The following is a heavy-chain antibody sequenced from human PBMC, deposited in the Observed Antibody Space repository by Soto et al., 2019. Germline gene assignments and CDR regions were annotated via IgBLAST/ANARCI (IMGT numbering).Heavy chain of an antibody. J-gene: IGHJ4*02. Sequence: EVQLVESGGDLVQPGRSLRLSCAASGFTFDDYAMHWVRQAPGKGLEWVSGISRNSGDIDYADSVKGRFTISRDNAKTSLYLHMNSLSHEDSALYYCAKDMNRDYGGFDYWGQGTLVTVSS. V-gene: IGHV3-9*01. CDR1: GFTFDDYA. D-gene: IGHD4-17*01. CDR2: ISRNSGDI. CDR3: AKDMNRDYGGFDY.